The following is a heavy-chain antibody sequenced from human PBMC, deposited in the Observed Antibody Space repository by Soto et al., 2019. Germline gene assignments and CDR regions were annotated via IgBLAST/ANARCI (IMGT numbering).Heavy chain of an antibody. V-gene: IGHV4-34*01. Sequence: SETRSLTCSVYGGFRSESYWTWIRQPPGKGLEWIGEINHVGGTNYNPSLKSRVTMSVDTSQNQFSLRLISVTAADTAMYFCVRIRYQLPSSVLWLDPWGQGTPVTGSA. D-gene: IGHD3-16*01. CDR1: GGFRSESY. CDR2: INHVGGT. J-gene: IGHJ5*02. CDR3: VRIRYQLPSSVLWLDP.